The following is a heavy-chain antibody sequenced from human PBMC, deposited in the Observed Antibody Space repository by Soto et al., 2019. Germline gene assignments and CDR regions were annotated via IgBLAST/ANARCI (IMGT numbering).Heavy chain of an antibody. CDR2: IYSTGTT. CDR1: GGSINLYY. D-gene: IGHD6-13*01. CDR3: VRDRADFSSTYYHYFSV. J-gene: IGHJ2*01. V-gene: IGHV4-4*07. Sequence: SETLSLTCTVSGGSINLYYWSWIRQSAGKGLEWIGRIYSTGTTNFNPSLKSRLTMSMDMSKNQVSLNLTSVTAADTAVYYCVRDRADFSSTYYHYFSVWGRGTLVTVSS.